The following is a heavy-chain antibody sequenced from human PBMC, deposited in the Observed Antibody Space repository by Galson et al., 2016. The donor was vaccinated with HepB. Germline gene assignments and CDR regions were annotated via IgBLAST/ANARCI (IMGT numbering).Heavy chain of an antibody. CDR1: GYAFASYN. CDR2: INPSGGST. J-gene: IGHJ4*02. D-gene: IGHD4-17*01. Sequence: SVKVSCKASGYAFASYNMHWVRQAPGQGLEWMGIINPSGGSTNYAQKFQGRVTMTRDTSTSTVYMELSSLRSEDTAWYYCAYDYGDYNFDYWGQGTLVTVSS. CDR3: AYDYGDYNFDY. V-gene: IGHV1-46*01.